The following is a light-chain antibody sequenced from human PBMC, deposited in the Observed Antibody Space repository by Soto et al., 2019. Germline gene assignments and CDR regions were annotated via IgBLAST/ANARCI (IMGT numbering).Light chain of an antibody. CDR3: QSYDRSLSGCV. V-gene: IGLV1-40*01. CDR2: GNN. Sequence: QSVLTQPPSMSGAPGQRVTVSCTGSSSNIGAGYDVHWYQQLPGTAPKLVIYGNNNRPLGVPDRFSGSKSGTSASLAITGLQAEDEAIYYCQSYDRSLSGCVFGTGTKLTVL. J-gene: IGLJ1*01. CDR1: SSNIGAGYD.